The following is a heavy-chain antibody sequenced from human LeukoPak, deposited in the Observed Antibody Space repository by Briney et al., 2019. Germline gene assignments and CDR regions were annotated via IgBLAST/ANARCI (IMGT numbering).Heavy chain of an antibody. Sequence: SETLSLTCAVYGGSFSGYYWSWIRQPPGQGLEWIGKINHSGHSSHNPSLRSRVTMSVDTSKNQFSLKLNSVTAADTSVYYCARSSDLNFDSWGQGTLVTVSS. V-gene: IGHV4-34*01. CDR1: GGSFSGYY. CDR3: ARSSDLNFDS. J-gene: IGHJ4*02. CDR2: INHSGHS.